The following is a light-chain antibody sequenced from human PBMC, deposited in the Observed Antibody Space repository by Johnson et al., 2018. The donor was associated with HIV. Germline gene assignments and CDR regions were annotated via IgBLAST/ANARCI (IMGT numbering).Light chain of an antibody. CDR3: GTWDSSLSAGGF. V-gene: IGLV1-51*01. CDR2: DNN. J-gene: IGLJ1*01. Sequence: QSVLTQPPSVSAAPGQKVTISCSGSSSNIGNNYVSWYQQLPGTAPKLLIYDNNKRPSGIPDRFSGSKSGTSATLGITGPQTGDEADYYCGTWDSSLSAGGFFGTGTKVTVL. CDR1: SSNIGNNY.